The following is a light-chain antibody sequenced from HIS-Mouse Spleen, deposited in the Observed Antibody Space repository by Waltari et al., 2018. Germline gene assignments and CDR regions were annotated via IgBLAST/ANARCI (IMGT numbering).Light chain of an antibody. CDR1: SSDVGSYNL. Sequence: QSALTQPASVSGSPGQSITISCTGTSSDVGSYNLVSWYQHHPGKAPQLMIYEGSKRPSGVSNRFSGSKSGNTASLTISGLQAEDEADYYCCSYAGSSTLVFGGGTKLTVL. J-gene: IGLJ3*02. CDR2: EGS. V-gene: IGLV2-23*01. CDR3: CSYAGSSTLV.